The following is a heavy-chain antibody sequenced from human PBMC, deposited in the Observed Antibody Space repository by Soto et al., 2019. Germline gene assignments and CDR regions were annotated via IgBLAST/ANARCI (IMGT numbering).Heavy chain of an antibody. D-gene: IGHD3-10*01. CDR1: GYTFTGHY. V-gene: IGHV1-2*02. J-gene: IGHJ3*02. CDR2: INPNSVGT. Sequence: GXSVKVSCKASGYTFTGHYMHWVRQAPGQGLEWMGWINPNSVGTNYAQKFQGRVTMTRDTSISTAYMELSRLRSDDTAVYYCAREPMVRAAHGFDIWGQGTMVTVSS. CDR3: AREPMVRAAHGFDI.